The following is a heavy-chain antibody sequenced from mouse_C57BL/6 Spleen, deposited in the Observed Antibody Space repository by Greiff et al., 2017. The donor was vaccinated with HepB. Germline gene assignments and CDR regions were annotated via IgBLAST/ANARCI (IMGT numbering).Heavy chain of an antibody. CDR2: ISNGGGST. CDR3: ATPPDCSGYVDYAMDC. V-gene: IGHV5-12*01. J-gene: IGHJ4*01. D-gene: IGHD3-2*02. Sequence: EVKLVESGGGLVQPGGSLKLSCAASGFTFSDYYMYWVRQTPEKRLEWVAYISNGGGSTYYPDTVKGRFTFSRDNAKNTPYLQMSRLKSEDTAMYYWATPPDCSGYVDYAMDCWGQGTSVTVSS. CDR1: GFTFSDYY.